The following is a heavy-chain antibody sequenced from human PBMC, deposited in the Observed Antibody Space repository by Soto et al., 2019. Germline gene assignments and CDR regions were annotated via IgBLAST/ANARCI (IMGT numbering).Heavy chain of an antibody. D-gene: IGHD1-26*01. CDR1: GGTFNSYT. J-gene: IGHJ4*02. CDR2: VVPLYDSV. Sequence: ASVKVSCKASGGTFNSYTINWVRQAPGRGLEWVGQVVPLYDSVNYAENFQGRVTITADKSTKTAYMELTSLRSEDTALYFCASWRSYSGSYCFDYWGQGTLVTVSS. V-gene: IGHV1-69*06. CDR3: ASWRSYSGSYCFDY.